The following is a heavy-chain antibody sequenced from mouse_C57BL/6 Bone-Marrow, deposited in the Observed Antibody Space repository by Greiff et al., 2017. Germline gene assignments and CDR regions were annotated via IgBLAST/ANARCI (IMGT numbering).Heavy chain of an antibody. D-gene: IGHD6-1*01. V-gene: IGHV3-6*01. Sequence: DVKLQESGPGLVKPSQSLSLTCSVTGYSITSGYYWNWIRQFPGNKLEWMGYISYDGSNNYNPSLKNRISITRDTSKNQFFLKLNSVTTEDTATYYCARERPPLYFDYWGQGTTLTVSS. J-gene: IGHJ2*01. CDR1: GYSITSGYY. CDR3: ARERPPLYFDY. CDR2: ISYDGSN.